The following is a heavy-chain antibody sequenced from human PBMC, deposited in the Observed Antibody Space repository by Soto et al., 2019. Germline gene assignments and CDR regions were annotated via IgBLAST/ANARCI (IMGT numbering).Heavy chain of an antibody. D-gene: IGHD3-9*01. CDR2: INPNSGGT. CDR1: GYTFTGYY. J-gene: IGHJ6*02. Sequence: ASVKVSCKASGYTFTGYYMHWVRQAPGQGFEWMGWINPNSGGTNYAQKFQGWVTMTRDTSIITAYMELSRLRSDDTAVYYCARGSLTGSNYYYGMDVWGQGTTVTVSS. V-gene: IGHV1-2*04. CDR3: ARGSLTGSNYYYGMDV.